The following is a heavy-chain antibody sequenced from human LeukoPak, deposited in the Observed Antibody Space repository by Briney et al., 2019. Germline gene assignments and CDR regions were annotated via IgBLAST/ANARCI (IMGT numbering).Heavy chain of an antibody. D-gene: IGHD6-13*01. J-gene: IGHJ5*02. CDR1: GYTFTGFF. CDR2: INPDNGDT. V-gene: IGHV1-2*02. Sequence: ASVKVSCKASGYTFTGFFLHWVRQAPRQGFQYMGWINPDNGDTNYAQKFQARVTMIRDTSISTVYMELSRLTSDDTAVYYCARAAVAAGGPNWFDPWGQGTLVTVSS. CDR3: ARAAVAAGGPNWFDP.